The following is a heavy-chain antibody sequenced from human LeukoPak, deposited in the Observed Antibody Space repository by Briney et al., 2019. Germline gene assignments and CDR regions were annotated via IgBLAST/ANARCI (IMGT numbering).Heavy chain of an antibody. CDR3: AKGDNYYDSSGYVDY. CDR2: IYSGGST. V-gene: IGHV3-53*01. J-gene: IGHJ4*02. CDR1: GFTVSSNY. D-gene: IGHD3-22*01. Sequence: GGSLRLSCAASGFTVSSNYMSWVRQAPGKGLEWVSVIYSGGSTYYADSVKGRFTISRDNSKNTLYLQMNSLRAEDTAVYYCAKGDNYYDSSGYVDYWGQGTLVTVSS.